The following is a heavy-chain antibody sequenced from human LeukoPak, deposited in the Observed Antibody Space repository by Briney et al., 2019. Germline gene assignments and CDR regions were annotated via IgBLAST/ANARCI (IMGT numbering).Heavy chain of an antibody. Sequence: RTGGSLRLSCAASGFTFSSYWMSWVRQAPGKGLEWVSSISGSGGSTYYADSVKGRLTISRDNSKNTLYLQMNSLRAEDTAVYYCAKRHGDYVYLGYWGQGTLVTVSS. CDR2: ISGSGGST. V-gene: IGHV3-23*01. CDR3: AKRHGDYVYLGY. J-gene: IGHJ4*02. D-gene: IGHD4-17*01. CDR1: GFTFSSYW.